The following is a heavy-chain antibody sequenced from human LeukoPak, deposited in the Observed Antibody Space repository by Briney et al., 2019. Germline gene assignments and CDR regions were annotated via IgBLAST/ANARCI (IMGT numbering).Heavy chain of an antibody. CDR2: IYYSGST. J-gene: IGHJ4*02. CDR1: GGSISSGDYY. V-gene: IGHV4-30-4*01. Sequence: SETLSLTCTVSGGSISSGDYYWSWIRQPPGKGLEWIGYIYYSGSTYYNPSLKSRVTISVDTSKNQFSLKLSSVTAADTAVYYCARADGGNFHDFDYWGQGTLVTVSS. CDR3: ARADGGNFHDFDY. D-gene: IGHD4-23*01.